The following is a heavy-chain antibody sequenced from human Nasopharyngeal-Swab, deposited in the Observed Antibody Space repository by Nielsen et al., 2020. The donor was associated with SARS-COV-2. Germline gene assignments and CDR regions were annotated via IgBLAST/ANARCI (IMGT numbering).Heavy chain of an antibody. CDR3: ARDGLDYDFWSAYFMDV. CDR2: ITGRLGDT. D-gene: IGHD3-3*01. J-gene: IGHJ6*02. V-gene: IGHV3-23*01. Sequence: GGSLRLSCAASGFTFGNYAMSWVRQAPGTGLEWVSGITGRLGDTYYGDSVKGRFTISRDNSKNTVYLQMNSLRAEDTAVYYCARDGLDYDFWSAYFMDVWGQGTTVTVSS. CDR1: GFTFGNYA.